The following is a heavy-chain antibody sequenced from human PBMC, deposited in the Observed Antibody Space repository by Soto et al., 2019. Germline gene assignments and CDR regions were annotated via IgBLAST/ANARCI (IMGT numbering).Heavy chain of an antibody. J-gene: IGHJ5*02. V-gene: IGHV4-39*01. CDR3: ARHGLSIAAPGGWFDP. CDR2: IYYSGST. D-gene: IGHD6-6*01. Sequence: PSETLSLTCPVSGGSMSSSSYYWGWIRQPPGKGLEWIGSIYYSGSTYYNPSLKSRVTISVDTSKNQFSLKLSSVTAADTAVYYCARHGLSIAAPGGWFDPWGQGTLVTVPS. CDR1: GGSMSSSSYY.